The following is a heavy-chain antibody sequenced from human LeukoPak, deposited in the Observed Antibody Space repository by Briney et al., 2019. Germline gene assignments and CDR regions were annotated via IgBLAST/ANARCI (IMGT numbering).Heavy chain of an antibody. V-gene: IGHV4-30-2*01. CDR1: GGSISSGGYS. J-gene: IGHJ4*02. Sequence: SETLSLTCAVSGGSISSGGYSWSWIRQPPGKGLEWIGYIYHSGSTYYNPSLKSRVTISVDRSKNQFSLKLSSVTAADTAVYYCARESGDSSGYFDYWGQGTLVTVSS. CDR3: ARESGDSSGYFDY. CDR2: IYHSGST. D-gene: IGHD3-22*01.